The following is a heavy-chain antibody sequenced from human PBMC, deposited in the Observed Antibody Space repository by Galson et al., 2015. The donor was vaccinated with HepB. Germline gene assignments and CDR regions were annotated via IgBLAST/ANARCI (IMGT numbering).Heavy chain of an antibody. D-gene: IGHD6-19*01. CDR1: GDTFSTYV. CDR3: TRKRAMAGGNWYYFEY. J-gene: IGHJ4*02. V-gene: IGHV1-69*13. CDR2: FIPMFGST. Sequence: SVKVSCKASGDTFSTYVIGWVRQAPGQGLEWVGGFIPMFGSTNYAQRFQGRLTITADESTRTAYMELSSLRSDDTAIYYCTRKRAMAGGNWYYFEYWGQGTLVTVSS.